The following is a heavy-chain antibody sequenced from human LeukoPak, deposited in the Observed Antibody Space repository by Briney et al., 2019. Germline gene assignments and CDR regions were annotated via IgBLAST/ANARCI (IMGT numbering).Heavy chain of an antibody. CDR1: GGSISSGGYY. D-gene: IGHD6-13*01. J-gene: IGHJ4*02. Sequence: PSQTLSLTCTVSGGSISSGGYYWSWIRQPPGKGLEWIGYIYYSGSTNYNPSLKSRVTISVDTSKNQFSLKLSSVTAADTAVYYCARLTTIAAAGTTNFDYWGQGTLVTVSS. V-gene: IGHV4-61*08. CDR2: IYYSGST. CDR3: ARLTTIAAAGTTNFDY.